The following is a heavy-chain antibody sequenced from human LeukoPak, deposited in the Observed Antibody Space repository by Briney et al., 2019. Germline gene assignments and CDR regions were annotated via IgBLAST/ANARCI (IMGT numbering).Heavy chain of an antibody. V-gene: IGHV4-59*08. D-gene: IGHD3-22*01. CDR2: IYYSGST. J-gene: IGHJ1*01. Sequence: PSETLSLTCTHSGGSLSSYYWSWIRQPPRKGLEWIGYIYYSGSTNHNPSLKSRVTLSVDTSKNQFALKLSSVTAADTAVYYCARLDYYDSSGSLGYFQHWGQGTLVTVSS. CDR1: GGSLSSYY. CDR3: ARLDYYDSSGSLGYFQH.